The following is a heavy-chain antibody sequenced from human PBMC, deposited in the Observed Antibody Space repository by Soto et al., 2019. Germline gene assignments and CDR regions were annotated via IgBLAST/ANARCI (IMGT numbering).Heavy chain of an antibody. CDR2: LSGSGAGT. V-gene: IGHV3-23*01. CDR1: GFTFTPYA. D-gene: IGHD6-19*01. CDR3: AKEALAVAGNNFDS. Sequence: LLESGGGLVQPGGSLRLSCAASGFTFTPYAMGWVRQAPGKGLGWVSALSGSGAGTFYADSVKGRFTISRDNAKKRVYLQMNGLRADDTALYYCAKEALAVAGNNFDSWGQGTLVTVSS. J-gene: IGHJ4*02.